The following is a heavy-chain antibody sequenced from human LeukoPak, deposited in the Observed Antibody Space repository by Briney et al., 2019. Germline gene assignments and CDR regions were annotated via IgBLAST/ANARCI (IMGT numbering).Heavy chain of an antibody. V-gene: IGHV3-21*01. Sequence: GGSLRLSCAASGFTLNSYSMNWVRQAPGKGLEWVSSINSDSTHIYYAASVKVRFTVSRDKAKNSLYLNMHSLRPGGTAVYYCARVLNSYDTSAPAYYNHMDVWGKGTTVAVAS. J-gene: IGHJ6*03. CDR2: INSDSTHI. D-gene: IGHD3-22*01. CDR3: ARVLNSYDTSAPAYYNHMDV. CDR1: GFTLNSYS.